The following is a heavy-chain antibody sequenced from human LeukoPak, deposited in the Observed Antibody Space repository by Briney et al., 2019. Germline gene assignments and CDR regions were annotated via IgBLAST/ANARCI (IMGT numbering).Heavy chain of an antibody. CDR2: IKQDGSEK. D-gene: IGHD3-10*01. CDR3: ARDRVPMVRGTRGAFDI. J-gene: IGHJ3*02. Sequence: GGSLRLSCAASGFTFSSYWMSWVRQAPGKGLEWVANIKQDGSEKYYVDSVKGRFTISRDNAKNLLYLQMNSLRAEDTAVYYCARDRVPMVRGTRGAFDIWGQGTMVTVSS. CDR1: GFTFSSYW. V-gene: IGHV3-7*03.